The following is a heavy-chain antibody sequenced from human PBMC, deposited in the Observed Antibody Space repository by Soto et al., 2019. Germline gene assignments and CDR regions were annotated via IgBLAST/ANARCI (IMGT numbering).Heavy chain of an antibody. Sequence: LQLQESGPGLVKPSETLSLTCTVSAGSISSSSYYWGWIRQPPGKGLEWIGSIYYSGSPYYNPYLKSRVSISVDTCKNQLSQKLSSVTAADTAVYYCASAGFPRYFDFWGEGTLIAVSS. J-gene: IGHJ4*02. CDR2: IYYSGSP. V-gene: IGHV4-39*01. CDR3: ASAGFPRYFDF. CDR1: AGSISSSSYY.